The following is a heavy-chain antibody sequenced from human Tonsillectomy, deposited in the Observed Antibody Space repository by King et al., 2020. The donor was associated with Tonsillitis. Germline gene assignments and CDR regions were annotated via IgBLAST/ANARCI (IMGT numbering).Heavy chain of an antibody. CDR1: GYTFTRYW. J-gene: IGHJ4*02. V-gene: IGHV5-51*01. CDR3: TRQDYGDYVVSFYY. Sequence: VQLVQSGTEVKKPGESLKISCKGSGYTFTRYWIGWVRQMPGKGLEWVGIIYPGDSDTRYSPAFQGQVTISADKSISTAYLQWSSLKASDTAIYYCTRQDYGDYVVSFYYWGRGTLVTVSS. CDR2: IYPGDSDT. D-gene: IGHD4-17*01.